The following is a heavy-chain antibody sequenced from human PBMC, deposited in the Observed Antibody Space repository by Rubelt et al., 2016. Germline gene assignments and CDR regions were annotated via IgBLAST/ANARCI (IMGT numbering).Heavy chain of an antibody. D-gene: IGHD6-13*01. J-gene: IGHJ4*02. CDR1: GGSISSYY. Sequence: QVQLQQWGAGLLKPSETLSLTCTVSGGSISSYYWSWIRQPAGKGLEWIGRIYNSGSTNYNPSLKSRVTMSVDTSTNQLSLYLSAVTSPCTAVYHCARDRWSSSWYGVDYWGQGTLVTVSS. V-gene: IGHV4-59*10. CDR2: IYNSGST. CDR3: ARDRWSSSWYGVDY.